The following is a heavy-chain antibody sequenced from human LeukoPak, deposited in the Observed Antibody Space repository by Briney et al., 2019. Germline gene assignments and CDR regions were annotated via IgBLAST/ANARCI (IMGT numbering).Heavy chain of an antibody. CDR3: ARRFMIAAFYGMDV. J-gene: IGHJ6*02. CDR2: INHSGST. V-gene: IGHV4-34*01. Sequence: PSETLSLTCAVYGGSFSGYYWSWIRQPPGKGLEWIGEINHSGSTNYNPSLKSRVTISVDTSKNQFSLKPSSVTAADTAVYYCARRFMIAAFYGMDVWGQGTTVTVSS. CDR1: GGSFSGYY. D-gene: IGHD3-22*01.